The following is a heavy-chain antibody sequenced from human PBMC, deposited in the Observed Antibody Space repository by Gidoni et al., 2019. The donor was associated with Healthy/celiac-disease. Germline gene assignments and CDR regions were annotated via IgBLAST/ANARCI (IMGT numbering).Heavy chain of an antibody. J-gene: IGHJ4*02. CDR1: GFPFRDHY. D-gene: IGHD1-26*01. V-gene: IGHV3-72*01. CDR2: TRNKANSYTT. CDR3: AINSGSFHPGNY. Sequence: EVQLVESGGGLFQPGGSLRLSCAAPGFPFRDHYMDGVLQAPGKGLEWVVRTRNKANSYTTEYAASVKGRFTISRDDSKNSLYLQMNSLKTEDTAVYYCAINSGSFHPGNYWGQGTLVTVSS.